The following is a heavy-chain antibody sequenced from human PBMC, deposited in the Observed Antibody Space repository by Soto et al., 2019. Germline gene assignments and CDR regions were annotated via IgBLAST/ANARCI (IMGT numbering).Heavy chain of an antibody. J-gene: IGHJ4*02. D-gene: IGHD2-15*01. CDR1: GFTFDDYA. CDR2: ISWNSGSI. V-gene: IGHV3-9*01. CDR3: AKAPVAATGRYYFDY. Sequence: EVQLVESGGGLVQPGRSLRLSCAASGFTFDDYAMHWVRQAPGKGLEWVSGISWNSGSIGYADSEKGRFTISRDNAKNSLYLQMNSLRAEDTALYYCAKAPVAATGRYYFDYWGQGTLVTVSS.